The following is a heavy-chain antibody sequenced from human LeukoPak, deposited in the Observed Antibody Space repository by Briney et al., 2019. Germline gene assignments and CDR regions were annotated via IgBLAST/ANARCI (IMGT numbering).Heavy chain of an antibody. CDR1: GFTFSGYA. D-gene: IGHD2-21*01. CDR3: ARDHPNCVGTDCLLFDY. CDR2: ITRGGAGT. V-gene: IGHV3-23*01. Sequence: GGSLRLSCAASGFTFSGYAMSWVRQAPGKGLEGVSTITRGGAGTYYADSVKGRFTISRDNDKNTLYLRVKSLRAEDTAVYYCARDHPNCVGTDCLLFDYWGQGNLVTVSS. J-gene: IGHJ4*02.